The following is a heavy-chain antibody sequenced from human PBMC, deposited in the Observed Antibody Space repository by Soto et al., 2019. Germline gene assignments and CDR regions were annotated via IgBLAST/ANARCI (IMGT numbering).Heavy chain of an antibody. J-gene: IGHJ4*02. CDR2: VNPSGGGT. CDR3: ARSQEVVVVPAAPIDY. V-gene: IGHV1-46*01. D-gene: IGHD2-2*01. Sequence: QVQLVQSGAEVKEPGASVKVSCKTSGYTFSNYYINWVRQAPGQGLEWMGRVNPSGGGTTYAQKFQGRVTMTRVTSTSTVYMDLSSLRAEDTAVYYCARSQEVVVVPAAPIDYGGQGTLFTVSS. CDR1: GYTFSNYY.